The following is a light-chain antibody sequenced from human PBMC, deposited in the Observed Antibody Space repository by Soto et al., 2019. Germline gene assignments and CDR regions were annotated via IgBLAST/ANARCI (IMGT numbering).Light chain of an antibody. J-gene: IGKJ1*01. CDR3: QQYGSSPTWT. Sequence: ESVLTQSSGTLSLSPGERATLYCRASQSVSSNYLAWYQQKPGQAPRLLIYGASTRATGIPDRFSGSGSGTDFTLTISRLEPDDSAVYYCQQYGSSPTWTFGQGTKVDI. V-gene: IGKV3-20*01. CDR1: QSVSSNY. CDR2: GAS.